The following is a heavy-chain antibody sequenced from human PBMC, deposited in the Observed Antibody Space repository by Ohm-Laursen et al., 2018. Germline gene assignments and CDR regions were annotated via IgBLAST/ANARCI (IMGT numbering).Heavy chain of an antibody. Sequence: SLRLSCAASGFSVSSNYMSWVRQAPGKGLEWVSVIYSGGSTYYADSVKGRFTISRDNSKNTLYLQMNSLGVEDTAMYFCARDVPGIVASRGGGWGQGTLVTVSS. CDR2: IYSGGST. CDR1: GFSVSSNY. CDR3: ARDVPGIVASRGGG. V-gene: IGHV3-53*01. J-gene: IGHJ4*02. D-gene: IGHD3-16*01.